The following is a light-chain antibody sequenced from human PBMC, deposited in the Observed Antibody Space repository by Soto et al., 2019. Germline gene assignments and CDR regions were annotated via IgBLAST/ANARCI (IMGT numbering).Light chain of an antibody. J-gene: IGLJ1*01. CDR1: SSDVGAYNY. CDR2: DVS. Sequence: QSVLTQPASVSGSPGQSITISCTGTSSDVGAYNYVSWYQQQPGKVPKLMIYDVSNRPSGVSNRFPGSKSGNTASLTISGLQAEDEADYYCSSYTSSSTPYVFGTGTKVTVL. CDR3: SSYTSSSTPYV. V-gene: IGLV2-14*01.